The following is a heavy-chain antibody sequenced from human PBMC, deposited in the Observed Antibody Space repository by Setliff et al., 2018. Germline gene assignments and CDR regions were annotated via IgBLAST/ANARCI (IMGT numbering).Heavy chain of an antibody. Sequence: PGESLKISCKASGYIFTNYWIGWVRQMPGKGLEWMGVIYPGDSDTRYSPSFQGQVTISAGKSINTAYLQWSSLKASDTAMYYCASTSAGWTKPFDVWGQGTMVTVSS. V-gene: IGHV5-51*01. CDR2: IYPGDSDT. D-gene: IGHD6-19*01. CDR3: ASTSAGWTKPFDV. J-gene: IGHJ3*01. CDR1: GYIFTNYW.